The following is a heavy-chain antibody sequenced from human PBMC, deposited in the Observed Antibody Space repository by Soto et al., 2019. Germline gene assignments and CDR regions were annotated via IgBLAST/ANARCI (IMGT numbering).Heavy chain of an antibody. CDR2: ISYDGSNK. D-gene: IGHD6-19*01. Sequence: PGGSLRLSCAASGFTFSSYGMHWVRQAPGKGLEWVAVISYDGSNKYYADSVKGRFTISRDNSKNTLYLQMNSLRAEDTAVYYCAKDGYSSGWYQGYWGQGTLVTVSS. CDR3: AKDGYSSGWYQGY. CDR1: GFTFSSYG. J-gene: IGHJ4*02. V-gene: IGHV3-30*18.